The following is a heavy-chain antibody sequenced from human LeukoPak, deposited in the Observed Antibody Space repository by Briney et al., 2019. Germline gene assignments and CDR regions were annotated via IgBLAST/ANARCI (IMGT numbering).Heavy chain of an antibody. V-gene: IGHV3-23*01. J-gene: IGHJ4*02. Sequence: GGSLRLSCATSGFTFSNYAMSWVRQAPGKGLEWVSGISGSAHSTDYAVSVKGRFTISRDNSKNTLYLQMNSLRAEDTAIYYCAKRMYGSGGDYFDYWGQGTLVTVSS. CDR3: AKRMYGSGGDYFDY. CDR1: GFTFSNYA. D-gene: IGHD6-19*01. CDR2: ISGSAHST.